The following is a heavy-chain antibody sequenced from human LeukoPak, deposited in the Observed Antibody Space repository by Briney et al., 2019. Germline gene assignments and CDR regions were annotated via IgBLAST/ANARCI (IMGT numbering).Heavy chain of an antibody. V-gene: IGHV4-34*01. Sequence: SETLSLTCVVYGGSFSGHYWSWIRQPPGKGLEWIGEIDHSGTTNYNPSLKSRVTMSVDTSKNQFSLMVSSVTAPDTAVYYCATGRNGVVPAPILGVGPWYNYHYMDVWGKGTTVTVSS. CDR1: GGSFSGHY. J-gene: IGHJ6*03. CDR3: ATGRNGVVPAPILGVGPWYNYHYMDV. D-gene: IGHD2-2*02. CDR2: IDHSGTT.